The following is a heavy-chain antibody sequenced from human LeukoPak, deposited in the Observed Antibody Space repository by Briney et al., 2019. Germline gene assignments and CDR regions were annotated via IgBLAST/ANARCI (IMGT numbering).Heavy chain of an antibody. V-gene: IGHV4-61*01. CDR1: GGSVSSGSCY. CDR3: AREQAVAGTGGVNY. D-gene: IGHD6-19*01. Sequence: SETLSLTCTVSGGSVSSGSCYWSWIRQPPGKGLEWIGYIYYSGSTNYNPSLKSRVTISVDTSKNQFSLKLSSVTAADTAVYYCAREQAVAGTGGVNYWGQGTLVTVSS. J-gene: IGHJ4*02. CDR2: IYYSGST.